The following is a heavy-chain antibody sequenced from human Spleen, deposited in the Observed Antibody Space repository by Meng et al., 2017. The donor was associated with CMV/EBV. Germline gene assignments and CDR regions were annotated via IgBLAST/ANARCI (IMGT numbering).Heavy chain of an antibody. V-gene: IGHV1-46*01. D-gene: IGHD2-15*01. CDR1: YY. Sequence: YYMHWVRQAPGQGLEWMGIINPSGGSTSYAQKFQGRVTMTRDTSTSTVYMELSSLRSEDTAVYYCAREPWGTQKRYCSGGSCHGLDYWGQGTLVTVSS. CDR2: INPSGGST. J-gene: IGHJ4*02. CDR3: AREPWGTQKRYCSGGSCHGLDY.